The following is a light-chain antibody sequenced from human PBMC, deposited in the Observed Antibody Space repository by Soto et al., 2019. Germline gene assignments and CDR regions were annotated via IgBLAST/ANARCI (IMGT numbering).Light chain of an antibody. CDR1: QSVAYRY. J-gene: IGKJ3*01. CDR3: QQYGRSPGLLT. CDR2: DAS. Sequence: EIVLTQSPGTLSLSPGERVTLSCRASQSVAYRYLAWYQQKPGQAPRLLIYDASTRATGIPDRFSGSGSGTDFTLTISRLEPEDFAVYYCQQYGRSPGLLTFGPGTKVDIK. V-gene: IGKV3-20*01.